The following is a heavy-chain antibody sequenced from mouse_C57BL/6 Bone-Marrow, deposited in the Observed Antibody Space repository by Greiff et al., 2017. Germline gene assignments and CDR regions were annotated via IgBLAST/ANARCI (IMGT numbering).Heavy chain of an antibody. Sequence: EVQRVESGEGLVKPGGSLKLSCAASGFTFSSYAMSWVRQTPEKRLEWVAYISSGGDYIYYADTVKGRFTISRDNARNTLYLQMSSLKSEDTAMYYCTRLDGYDHYYAMDYWGQGTSVTVSS. J-gene: IGHJ4*01. CDR3: TRLDGYDHYYAMDY. V-gene: IGHV5-9-1*02. D-gene: IGHD2-2*01. CDR2: ISSGGDYI. CDR1: GFTFSSYA.